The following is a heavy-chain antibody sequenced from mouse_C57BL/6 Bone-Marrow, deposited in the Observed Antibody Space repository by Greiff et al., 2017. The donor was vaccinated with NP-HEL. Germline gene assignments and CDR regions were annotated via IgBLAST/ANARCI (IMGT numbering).Heavy chain of an antibody. D-gene: IGHD3-3*01. V-gene: IGHV2-5*01. Sequence: VQLQQSGPGLVQPSQSLSITCTVSGFSFTSYGVHWVRQSPGKGLEWLGVIWRGGSTDYNAAFISRLSITKDNSKSQVFFKMNSLQVDDTAIYYRAKNRGHCAMDYWGQGTSVTVSS. CDR2: IWRGGST. CDR1: GFSFTSYG. CDR3: AKNRGHCAMDY. J-gene: IGHJ4*01.